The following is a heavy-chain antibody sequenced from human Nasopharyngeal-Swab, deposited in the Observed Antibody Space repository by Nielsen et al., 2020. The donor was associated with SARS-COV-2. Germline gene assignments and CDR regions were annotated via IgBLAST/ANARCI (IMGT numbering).Heavy chain of an antibody. D-gene: IGHD2-8*01. V-gene: IGHV3-64*01. Sequence: GESLKISCAVSGFTFSGYSMHWVRQAPGKGLEYVSAISDTGDTTYYARSVRGRFTISRDNSKNTLFFQMGSLRTEDVAVYYCVRDQRLGVPMALGRAVFDYWGQGTLVTVSS. J-gene: IGHJ4*02. CDR2: ISDTGDTT. CDR1: GFTFSGYS. CDR3: VRDQRLGVPMALGRAVFDY.